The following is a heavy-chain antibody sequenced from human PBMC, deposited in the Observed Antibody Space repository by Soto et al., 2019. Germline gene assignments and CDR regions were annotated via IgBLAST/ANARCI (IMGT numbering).Heavy chain of an antibody. CDR2: ISWDGYST. Sequence: GXSLRLSCAASGFTFDDYTMHWVDQAPGEGLEWVSLISWDGYSTYYTDSVKGRFTISRDNSRNSLYLQMNSLRTEDTALYYCAKDIAYRGYGGFDPWGLGTLVTVSS. CDR1: GFTFDDYT. V-gene: IGHV3-43*01. J-gene: IGHJ5*02. CDR3: AKDIAYRGYGGFDP. D-gene: IGHD5-12*01.